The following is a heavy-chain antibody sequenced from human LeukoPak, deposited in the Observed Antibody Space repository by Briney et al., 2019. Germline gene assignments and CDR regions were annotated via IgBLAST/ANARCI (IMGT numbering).Heavy chain of an antibody. D-gene: IGHD1-14*01. J-gene: IGHJ4*02. CDR2: ISGSGGNT. CDR1: GFTFSSSA. Sequence: PGGSLRLSCAASGFTFSSSAMSWVRQAPGKGLEWVSSISGSGGNTNYADSVKGRFTVSRDNSKNTLYLQMNSLRAEDTAVYYCAKGTSNVNLDFDYWGQGTLVTVSS. CDR3: AKGTSNVNLDFDY. V-gene: IGHV3-23*01.